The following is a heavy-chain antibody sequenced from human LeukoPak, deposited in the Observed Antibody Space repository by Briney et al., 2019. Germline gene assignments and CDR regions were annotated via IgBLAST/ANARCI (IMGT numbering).Heavy chain of an antibody. Sequence: PSETLSLTCTVSGGSISSSSYYWDWLRQPPGNGLEWIGSIYYSGSTYYNPSLKSRVTISVDTSKNQFFLRLSSVTAADTAVYYCARERTMTSFDYWGLGTLVTVSS. J-gene: IGHJ4*02. V-gene: IGHV4-39*07. D-gene: IGHD3-22*01. CDR3: ARERTMTSFDY. CDR1: GGSISSSSYY. CDR2: IYYSGST.